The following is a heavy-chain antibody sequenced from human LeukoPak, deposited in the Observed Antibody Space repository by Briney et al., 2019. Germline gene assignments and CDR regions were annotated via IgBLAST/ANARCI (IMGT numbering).Heavy chain of an antibody. D-gene: IGHD6-6*01. CDR1: GYTFIGYY. CDR3: AAVGWEYSSSPLPMDV. J-gene: IGHJ6*02. V-gene: IGHV1-2*06. CDR2: FNPNTGGT. Sequence: ASVKVSCKTSGYTFIGYYMHWVRQAPGQGLEWMGRFNPNTGGTSSAQKFQDRVTMTRDTSISTAYMEVSRLRSDDTAVYYCAAVGWEYSSSPLPMDVWGQGTTVTVSS.